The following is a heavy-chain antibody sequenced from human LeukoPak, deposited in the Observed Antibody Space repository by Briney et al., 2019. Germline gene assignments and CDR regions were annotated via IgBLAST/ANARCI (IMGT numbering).Heavy chain of an antibody. CDR1: GYSFTSYW. V-gene: IGHV5-51*01. Sequence: GESLKISCKGSGYSFTSYWIGWVRQMPGKGLEWMGIIYPGDSDTRYSPSFQGQVTISADKSISTAYLQWSSLKASDTAMYYCARAMRSRGYCSGGSCYLRLFDYWGQGTLVTVSS. CDR2: IYPGDSDT. CDR3: ARAMRSRGYCSGGSCYLRLFDY. J-gene: IGHJ4*02. D-gene: IGHD2-15*01.